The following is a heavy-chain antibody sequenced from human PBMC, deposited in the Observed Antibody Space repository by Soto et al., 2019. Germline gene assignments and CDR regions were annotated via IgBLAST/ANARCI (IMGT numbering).Heavy chain of an antibody. CDR1: GDSVSNNGAT. V-gene: IGHV6-1*01. Sequence: PSQTLSLTCAISGDSVSNNGATWNWIRQSPSGGLEWLGRTYYRSKWISDYAMSVKSRISINPDTSKNQISLQLNSVTPVDTAVYYCARDPPDFNSGFDFWGQGTLFTVSS. CDR3: ARDPPDFNSGFDF. CDR2: TYYRSKWIS. J-gene: IGHJ4*02. D-gene: IGHD6-19*01.